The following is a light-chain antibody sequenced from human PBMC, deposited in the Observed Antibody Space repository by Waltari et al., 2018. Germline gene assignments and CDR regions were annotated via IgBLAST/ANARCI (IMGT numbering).Light chain of an antibody. V-gene: IGKV1-5*03. CDR3: QQYNSNSWT. J-gene: IGKJ1*01. CDR2: KAS. CDR1: QTLINW. Sequence: DIQLTQSPSTLSASVGDRVTITCRASQTLINWVAWYQQKPGKAPKLLIYKASNLETGVPSRFSGSGSGTEFTLTISSLQPDDFATYYCQQYNSNSWTFGQGTKVEIK.